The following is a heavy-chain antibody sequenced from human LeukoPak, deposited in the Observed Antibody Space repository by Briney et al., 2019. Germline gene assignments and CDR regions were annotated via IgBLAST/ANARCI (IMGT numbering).Heavy chain of an antibody. J-gene: IGHJ1*01. V-gene: IGHV3-49*03. CDR3: TRDRRDYDSGREYFQH. CDR2: IRSKAYGGTT. CDR1: GFTFGDYA. D-gene: IGHD3-22*01. Sequence: GGSLRLSCTASGFTFGDYAMSWFRQAPGKGLEWVGFIRSKAYGGTTEYAASVKGRFTISRDDSKSIAYLQMNSLKTEDTAVYYCTRDRRDYDSGREYFQHWGQGTLVTVSS.